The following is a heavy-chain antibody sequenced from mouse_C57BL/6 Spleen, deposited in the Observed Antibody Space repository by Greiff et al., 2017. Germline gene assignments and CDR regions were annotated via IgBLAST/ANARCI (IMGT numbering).Heavy chain of an antibody. CDR2: ISSGSSTI. D-gene: IGHD2-4*01. CDR3: ASPIDYGDAAMEY. Sequence: EVMLVESGGGLVKPGGSLKLSCAASGFTFSDYGMHWVRQAPEKGLEWVAYISSGSSTIYYADTVKGRFTISRDNAKNTLFLQMTSLRSEDTAMYYCASPIDYGDAAMEYWGQGASVTVAS. V-gene: IGHV5-17*01. J-gene: IGHJ4*01. CDR1: GFTFSDYG.